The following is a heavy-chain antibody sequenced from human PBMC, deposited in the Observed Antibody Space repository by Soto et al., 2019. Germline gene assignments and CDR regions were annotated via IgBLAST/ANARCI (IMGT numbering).Heavy chain of an antibody. D-gene: IGHD3-22*01. CDR3: ARDGNYYTSGEGHWFDP. CDR1: GYTFAEFY. V-gene: IGHV1-2*02. CDR2: INPNTGGT. J-gene: IGHJ5*02. Sequence: QIELVQSGAEVTKSGASVKVSCKTSGYTFAEFYVHWVRQVPGQGLEWMGWINPNTGGTHYAVKFQDRVTRTRDTSIRTANMELARLRSDDTATYYWARDGNYYTSGEGHWFDPWGQGTLITVSP.